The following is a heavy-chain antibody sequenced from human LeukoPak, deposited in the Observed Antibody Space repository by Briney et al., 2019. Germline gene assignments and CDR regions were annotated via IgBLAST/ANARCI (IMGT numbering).Heavy chain of an antibody. D-gene: IGHD6-19*01. V-gene: IGHV6-1*01. CDR1: GDSVSSNSAT. CDR2: TYYRSRWYN. Sequence: SQTLSLTCAISGDSVSSNSATWNWIRQSPSRGLEWLGRTYYRSRWYNDYAVSVKSRVTVNPDTSKNQFSLKLSSVTAADTAVYYCARHVSLGIAVPGRLPFDYWGQGTLVTVSS. CDR3: ARHVSLGIAVPGRLPFDY. J-gene: IGHJ4*02.